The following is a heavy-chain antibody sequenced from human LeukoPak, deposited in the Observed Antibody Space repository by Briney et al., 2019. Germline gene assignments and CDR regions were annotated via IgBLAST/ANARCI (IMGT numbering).Heavy chain of an antibody. CDR2: INSDGSST. Sequence: GGSLRLSCAASGFTFSGYWMHWVRQAPGKGLVWVSRINSDGSSTNYADSVKGRFTISRDNAKNTLYLQMNSLRAEDTAVYYCARAQHSGYERYQYYFDYWGQGTLVTVSS. D-gene: IGHD5-12*01. J-gene: IGHJ4*02. CDR1: GFTFSGYW. CDR3: ARAQHSGYERYQYYFDY. V-gene: IGHV3-74*01.